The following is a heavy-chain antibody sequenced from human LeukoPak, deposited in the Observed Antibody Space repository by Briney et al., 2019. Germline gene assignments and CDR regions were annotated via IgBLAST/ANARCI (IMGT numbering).Heavy chain of an antibody. CDR2: ISSSSSYI. Sequence: GGSLRLSCAASGFTLSSYSMNWVRQAPGKGLEWVSSISSSSSYIYYADSVKGRFTISRDNAKNSLYLQMNSLRAEDTAVYYCARDMPTGLNYFDYWGQGTLVTVSS. D-gene: IGHD1-14*01. J-gene: IGHJ4*02. CDR1: GFTLSSYS. CDR3: ARDMPTGLNYFDY. V-gene: IGHV3-21*01.